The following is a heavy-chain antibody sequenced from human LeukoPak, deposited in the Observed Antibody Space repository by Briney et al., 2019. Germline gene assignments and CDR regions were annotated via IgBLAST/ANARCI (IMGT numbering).Heavy chain of an antibody. D-gene: IGHD3-9*01. J-gene: IGHJ4*02. CDR2: IKQDGSEK. CDR1: GFTFSSYW. Sequence: PGGSLRLSCAASGFTFSSYWMSWVRQAPGKGLEWVANIKQDGSEKYYAGPVKGRFTISRDNAKNSLYLQMNSLRAEDTAVYYCARVEDYDILTGFDYWGQGTLVTVSS. V-gene: IGHV3-7*01. CDR3: ARVEDYDILTGFDY.